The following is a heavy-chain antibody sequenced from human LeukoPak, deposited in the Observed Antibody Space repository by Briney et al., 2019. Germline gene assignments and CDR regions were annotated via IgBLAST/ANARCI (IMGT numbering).Heavy chain of an antibody. CDR1: GLTFSSYG. D-gene: IGHD3-3*01. J-gene: IGHJ6*03. CDR2: IRYDGSNK. Sequence: GGSLRLSCAASGLTFSSYGMHRVRQAPGKGLEWVAFIRYDGSNKYYADSVKGRFTISRDNSKNTLYLQMNSLRAEDTAVYYCAKLAFWSGYYDYYYYYMDVWGKGTTVTVPS. CDR3: AKLAFWSGYYDYYYYYMDV. V-gene: IGHV3-30*02.